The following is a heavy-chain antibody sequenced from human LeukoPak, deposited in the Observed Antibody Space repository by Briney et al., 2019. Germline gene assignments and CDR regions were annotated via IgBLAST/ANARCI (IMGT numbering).Heavy chain of an antibody. J-gene: IGHJ4*02. V-gene: IGHV1-2*06. Sequence: ASVKVSCKASGYTFTGYYMHWVRQAPGQGLEWMGRINPNSGGTNCAQKFQGRVTMTRDTSISTAYMELSRLRSDDTAVYYCARASSYYYDSSGPDYWGQGTLVTVSS. D-gene: IGHD3-22*01. CDR3: ARASSYYYDSSGPDY. CDR1: GYTFTGYY. CDR2: INPNSGGT.